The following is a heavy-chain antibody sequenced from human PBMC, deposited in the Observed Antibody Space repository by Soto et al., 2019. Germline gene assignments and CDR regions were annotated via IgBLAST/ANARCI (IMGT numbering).Heavy chain of an antibody. CDR2: ISSSSSYI. Sequence: GGSLRLSCAASGFTFSSYSMNWVRQAPGKGLEWVSSISSSSSYIYYADSVKGRFTISRDNAKNSLYLQMNSLRAEDTAVYYCARYSRYCSSTSCYEGLSSSWYSDYFDYWGQGTLVTVSS. CDR1: GFTFSSYS. D-gene: IGHD2-2*01. CDR3: ARYSRYCSSTSCYEGLSSSWYSDYFDY. J-gene: IGHJ4*02. V-gene: IGHV3-21*01.